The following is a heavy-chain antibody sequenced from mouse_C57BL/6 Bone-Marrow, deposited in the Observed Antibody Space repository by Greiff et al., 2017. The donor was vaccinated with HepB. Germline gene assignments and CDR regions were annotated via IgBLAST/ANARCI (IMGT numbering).Heavy chain of an antibody. V-gene: IGHV1-4*01. D-gene: IGHD1-1*01. CDR1: GYTFTSYT. CDR3: ASREIIYYYGREAMDY. J-gene: IGHJ4*01. CDR2: INPSSGYT. Sequence: VQLQQSGAELARPGASVKMSCKASGYTFTSYTMHWVKQRPGQGLEWIGYINPSSGYTKYNQKFKDKATLTADKSSSTAYMQLSSLTAEDSAVYYCASREIIYYYGREAMDYWGQGTSVTVSS.